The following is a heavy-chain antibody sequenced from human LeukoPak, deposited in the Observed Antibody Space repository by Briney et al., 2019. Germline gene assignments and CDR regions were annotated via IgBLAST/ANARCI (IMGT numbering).Heavy chain of an antibody. D-gene: IGHD5-24*01. CDR1: EFTFSSYS. V-gene: IGHV3-21*01. CDR3: ARSRDGYQTPDY. Sequence: GGSLRLSCAASEFTFSSYSMNWVRQAPGKGLEWVSSISSSSSYIYYADSVKGRFTISRDNAKNSLYLQMNSLRAEDTAVYYCARSRDGYQTPDYWGQGTLVTVSS. J-gene: IGHJ4*02. CDR2: ISSSSSYI.